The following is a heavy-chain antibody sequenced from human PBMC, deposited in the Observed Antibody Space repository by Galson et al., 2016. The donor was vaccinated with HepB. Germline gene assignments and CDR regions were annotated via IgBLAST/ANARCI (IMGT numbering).Heavy chain of an antibody. D-gene: IGHD6-19*01. CDR1: GFSISIYS. V-gene: IGHV3-23*01. Sequence: SLRLSCAASGFSISIYSMNWVRQAPGKGLEWVSAIRGSGTGTSYTDTVKGRFTISRDNSKNTPDLQMNSLRAEDAAVYYCAKLSLVGYNSGWGGSFDIWGRGTMVTVSS. J-gene: IGHJ3*02. CDR2: IRGSGTGT. CDR3: AKLSLVGYNSGWGGSFDI.